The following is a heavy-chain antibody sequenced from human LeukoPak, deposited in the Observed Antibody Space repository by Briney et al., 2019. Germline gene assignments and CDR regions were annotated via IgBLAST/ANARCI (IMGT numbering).Heavy chain of an antibody. V-gene: IGHV3-7*01. Sequence: PGGSLRLSCAASGFTFSSYSINWVRQTPGKGLEWVANINQDGSQKFYVDSVKGRFTISRDNANNSLYLQMNSLRAEDTAVYYCARAQGDYWGQGTLVTVSS. CDR1: GFTFSSYS. CDR3: ARAQGDY. CDR2: INQDGSQK. J-gene: IGHJ4*02.